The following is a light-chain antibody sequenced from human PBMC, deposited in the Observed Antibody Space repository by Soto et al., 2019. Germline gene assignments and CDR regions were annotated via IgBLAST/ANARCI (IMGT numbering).Light chain of an antibody. CDR3: RSHTRSSTYV. J-gene: IGLJ1*01. V-gene: IGLV2-14*01. CDR2: EVN. Sequence: QSVLTQPASVSGSPGQSITISCTGTSSDVGAYNYVSWYQQHPVKAPKLIIYEVNNRPSGVSNRFSGSKSGNTASLTISGLQAEDEADYYCRSHTRSSTYVFGPGTKVTVL. CDR1: SSDVGAYNY.